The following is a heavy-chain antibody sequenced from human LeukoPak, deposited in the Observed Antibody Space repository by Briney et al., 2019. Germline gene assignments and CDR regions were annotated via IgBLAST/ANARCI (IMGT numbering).Heavy chain of an antibody. V-gene: IGHV3-21*01. CDR1: GFTFSSYS. Sequence: GGSLRLPCAASGFTFSSYSMNWVRQAPGKGLEWVSSISSSSSYIYYADSVKGRFTISRDNAKNSLYLQMNSLRAEDTAVYYCARDAFDILTGYHRFDPWGQGTLVTVSS. J-gene: IGHJ5*02. CDR2: ISSSSSYI. D-gene: IGHD3-9*01. CDR3: ARDAFDILTGYHRFDP.